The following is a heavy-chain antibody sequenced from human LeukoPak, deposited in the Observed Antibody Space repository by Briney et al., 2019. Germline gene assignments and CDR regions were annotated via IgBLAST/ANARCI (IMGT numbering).Heavy chain of an antibody. D-gene: IGHD6-13*01. J-gene: IGHJ5*02. CDR1: GFTFSSYG. CDR3: AKGRSSSWYSNWFDP. Sequence: GGSLRLSCAASGFTFSSYGMHWVRQAPGKGLEWVTFIRYDGSNKYYADSVKGRFTISRDNSKNTLYLQMNSLRAEDTAVYYCAKGRSSSWYSNWFDPWGQGTLVTVSS. V-gene: IGHV3-30*02. CDR2: IRYDGSNK.